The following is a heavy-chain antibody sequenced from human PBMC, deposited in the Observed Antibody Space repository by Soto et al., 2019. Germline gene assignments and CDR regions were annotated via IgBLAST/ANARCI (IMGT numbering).Heavy chain of an antibody. J-gene: IGHJ4*02. Sequence: ELQLVESGRGLVQPGGSLRLSCEASGFTFSDHYMDWVRQAPGKGLEWVGRSRNKANSYTTEYAASVKGRFTISRDDSKNSLYLQMNSLKTEDSAVYFCASVVISCAYHFVYWGPGTLVTVSS. V-gene: IGHV3-72*01. CDR2: SRNKANSYTT. D-gene: IGHD3-16*01. CDR1: GFTFSDHY. CDR3: ASVVISCAYHFVY.